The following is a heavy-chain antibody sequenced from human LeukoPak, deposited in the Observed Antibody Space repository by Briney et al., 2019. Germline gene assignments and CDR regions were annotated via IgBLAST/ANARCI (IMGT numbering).Heavy chain of an antibody. J-gene: IGHJ3*02. Sequence: SETLSLTCTVSGYSISSGYYWGWTRQPPGKGLEWIGGIYHSGNTYYNPSLGSRVTMSVDTSKNQFSLNLKSVTAADTAVYYCARDLKPHYDFWTHAFDIWGQGTMVTVSS. D-gene: IGHD3-3*01. CDR2: IYHSGNT. V-gene: IGHV4-38-2*02. CDR1: GYSISSGYY. CDR3: ARDLKPHYDFWTHAFDI.